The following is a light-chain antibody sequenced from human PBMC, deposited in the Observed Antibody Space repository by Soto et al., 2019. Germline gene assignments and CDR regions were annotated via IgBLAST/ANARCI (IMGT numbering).Light chain of an antibody. CDR1: QSVSVN. V-gene: IGKV3-15*01. CDR2: GVS. Sequence: EIVMTQSPGTLSVSPGERATLSCRASQSVSVNLAWYQQKPGQAPRLLIYGVSTRATGIPARFSGSESGTEFTLTISSLQSEDFAFYYCQQYNDWPFTFGPVTKVYIK. J-gene: IGKJ3*01. CDR3: QQYNDWPFT.